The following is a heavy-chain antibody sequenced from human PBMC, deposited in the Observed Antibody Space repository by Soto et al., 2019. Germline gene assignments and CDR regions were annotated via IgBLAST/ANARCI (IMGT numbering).Heavy chain of an antibody. CDR3: ARGASNWQYFDY. CDR1: EGSIRGYY. D-gene: IGHD4-4*01. CDR2: FHYTGIS. V-gene: IGHV4-59*01. J-gene: IGHJ4*02. Sequence: PPETLSLTCTVSEGSIRGYYWSWIRQPPGKGLEWIGYFHYTGISNYNSSLKSRVTMSPDTSKNQFSLKLSSVSAADTAIYYCARGASNWQYFDYLGQGALVTVS.